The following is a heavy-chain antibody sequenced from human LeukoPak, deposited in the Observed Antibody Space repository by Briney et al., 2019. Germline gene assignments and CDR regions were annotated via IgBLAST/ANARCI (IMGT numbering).Heavy chain of an antibody. Sequence: SETLSLTCAVYGGSFSGYYWSWIRQPRGKGLEWIGEINHSGSTNYNPSLKSRVTISVDTSKNQFSLKLSSVTAADTAVYYCARGSTMVQGVIIRGNYYYMDVWGKGTTVTVSS. CDR3: ARGSTMVQGVIIRGNYYYMDV. CDR2: INHSGST. V-gene: IGHV4-34*01. CDR1: GGSFSGYY. J-gene: IGHJ6*03. D-gene: IGHD3-10*01.